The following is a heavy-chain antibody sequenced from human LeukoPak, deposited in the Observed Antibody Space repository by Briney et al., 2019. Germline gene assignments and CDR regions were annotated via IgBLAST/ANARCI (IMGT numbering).Heavy chain of an antibody. CDR2: ISGSGGST. J-gene: IGHJ4*02. CDR3: ARDLRVGATGGGFDY. Sequence: GGSLRLSCAASGFTFSSYAMSWVRQAPGEGLEWVSAISGSGGSTYYADSVKGRFTISRDNSKNTLYLQMNSLRAEDTAVYYCARDLRVGATGGGFDYWGQGTLVTVST. V-gene: IGHV3-23*01. D-gene: IGHD1-26*01. CDR1: GFTFSSYA.